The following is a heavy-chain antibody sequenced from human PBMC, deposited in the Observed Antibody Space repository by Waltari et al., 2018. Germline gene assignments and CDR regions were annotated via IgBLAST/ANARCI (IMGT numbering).Heavy chain of an antibody. CDR3: ARGWFGPGGGFDP. V-gene: IGHV3-23*04. J-gene: IGHJ5*02. CDR1: GFTFSSYA. D-gene: IGHD3-10*01. Sequence: EVQLVESGGGLVQPGGSLRLSCAASGFTFSSYAMSWVRQAPGMGLGWGSVFVGSGVSTYYAESVKGRFTISRDSSKNTLYLQMNSLRAEDTAVYYCARGWFGPGGGFDPWGQGTLVTVSS. CDR2: FVGSGVST.